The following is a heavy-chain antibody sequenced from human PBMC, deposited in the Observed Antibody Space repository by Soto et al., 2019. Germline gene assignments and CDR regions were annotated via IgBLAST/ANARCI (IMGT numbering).Heavy chain of an antibody. CDR3: VRDKVPVDHAFDI. Sequence: GGSLRLSCAASGFTFSSYSMNWVRQAPGKGLEWVSSISSSSSYIYYADSVKGRFTISRDNAKNSLYLQMNSLRAEDTAVYYCVRDKVPVDHAFDIWGQGTMVTVSS. J-gene: IGHJ3*02. V-gene: IGHV3-21*01. D-gene: IGHD6-19*01. CDR1: GFTFSSYS. CDR2: ISSSSSYI.